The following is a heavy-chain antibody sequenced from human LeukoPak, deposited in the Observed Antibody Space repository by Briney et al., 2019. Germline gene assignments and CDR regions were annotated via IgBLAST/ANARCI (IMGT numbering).Heavy chain of an antibody. V-gene: IGHV3-7*03. CDR3: ARRNAMDV. CDR1: GFTFSNYW. CDR2: INRDGSER. Sequence: GGSLRLSCAASGFTFSNYWMTWVRQAPGKGLEWVANINRDGSERYYVDSVKGRFTISRDDAKSSLYLQMNSLRAKDTAVYYCARRNAMDVWGQGTTVIVFS. J-gene: IGHJ6*02.